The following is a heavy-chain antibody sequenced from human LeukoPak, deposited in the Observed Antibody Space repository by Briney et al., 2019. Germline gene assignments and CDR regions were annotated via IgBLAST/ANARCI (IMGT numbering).Heavy chain of an antibody. J-gene: IGHJ4*02. CDR3: AHTTAYGSGSQPFDY. V-gene: IGHV2-5*02. Sequence: SGPTLVKPTQTLTLTCTFSGFSISTTAVGVGLIRHPPGKALEWLALIYWDDDKRYRPSLKSRLTITKDTSKNQVVLIMTNVDPVDTATYYCAHTTAYGSGSQPFDYWGQGTLVTVSS. CDR1: GFSISTTAVG. CDR2: IYWDDDK. D-gene: IGHD3-10*01.